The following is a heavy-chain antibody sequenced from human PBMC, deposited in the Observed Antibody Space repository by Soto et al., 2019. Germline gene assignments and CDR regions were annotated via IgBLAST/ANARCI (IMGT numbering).Heavy chain of an antibody. V-gene: IGHV1-18*01. CDR1: GYTFTSYG. J-gene: IGHJ3*02. Sequence: QVQLVQSGAEVKKPGASVKVSCKASGYTFTSYGISWVRQAPGQGLEWMGWISAYNGNSNYAQKHQGRVTMTTDTYTSTAYTELRSLRSDDTAVYYCDLWGTGTTGAFAIWGQGTMVTVSS. CDR3: DLWGTGTTGAFAI. CDR2: ISAYNGNS. D-gene: IGHD1-1*01.